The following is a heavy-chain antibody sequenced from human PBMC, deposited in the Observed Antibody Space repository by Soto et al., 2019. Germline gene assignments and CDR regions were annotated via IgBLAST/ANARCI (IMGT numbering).Heavy chain of an antibody. CDR2: LYHAGSP. V-gene: IGHV4-4*02. CDR1: GGSISSSSW. J-gene: IGHJ3*02. CDR3: ARGSSFRGDFDI. Sequence: HLQESGPGLVRPSETLSLTCAVSGGSISSSSWWTWVRQSPEKGLEWIGELYHAGSPDYNPSFQSRVTIILDKCKNTFSLRLTSVTAADAAVYYCARGSSFRGDFDIWGQGTTVTVSS. D-gene: IGHD2-21*01.